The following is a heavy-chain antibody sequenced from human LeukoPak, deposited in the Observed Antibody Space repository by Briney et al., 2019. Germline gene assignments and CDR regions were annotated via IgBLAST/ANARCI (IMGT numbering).Heavy chain of an antibody. CDR1: GYTFTSYG. V-gene: IGHV1-2*02. CDR2: INPNSGGT. D-gene: IGHD6-19*01. CDR3: ARVGYQYSSGWPNDY. Sequence: GASVKVSCKASGYTFTSYGISWVRQAPGQGLEWMGWINPNSGGTNYAQKFRGRVTMTRDTSISTAYMELSRLRSDDTAVYYCARVGYQYSSGWPNDYWGQGTLVTVSS. J-gene: IGHJ4*02.